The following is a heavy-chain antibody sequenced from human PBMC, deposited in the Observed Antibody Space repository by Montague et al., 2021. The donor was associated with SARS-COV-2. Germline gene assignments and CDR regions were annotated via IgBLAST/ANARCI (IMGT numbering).Heavy chain of an antibody. CDR1: GGSISSSSYY. Sequence: SETLSLTCTVSGGSISSSSYYWGWIRQPPGKGLEWIGSIYYSGSTYYNPSLKSRVTISVDTSKNQFSLKLSSVTAADTAAYYCAKLLWFRGGFDHWGQGTLVTVSS. CDR2: IYYSGST. J-gene: IGHJ4*02. V-gene: IGHV4-39*07. CDR3: AKLLWFRGGFDH. D-gene: IGHD3-10*01.